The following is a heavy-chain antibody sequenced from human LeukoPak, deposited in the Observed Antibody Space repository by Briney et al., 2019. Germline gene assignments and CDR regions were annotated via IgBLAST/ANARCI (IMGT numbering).Heavy chain of an antibody. CDR2: IKQDGSEK. D-gene: IGHD2-21*01. CDR1: GFTFSSYW. CDR3: ARDCEKNLPGPNNWFDP. Sequence: GGSLRLSCAASGFTFSSYWMSWVRQAPGKGLEWVANIKQDGSEKYYVNSVKGRFTISRDNAKNSLYLQMNSLRAEDTAVYYCARDCEKNLPGPNNWFDPWGQGTLVTVSS. J-gene: IGHJ5*02. V-gene: IGHV3-7*01.